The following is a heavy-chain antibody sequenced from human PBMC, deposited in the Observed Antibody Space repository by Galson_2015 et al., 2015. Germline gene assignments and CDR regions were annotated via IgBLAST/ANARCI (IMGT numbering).Heavy chain of an antibody. J-gene: IGHJ4*02. V-gene: IGHV3-21*01. D-gene: IGHD4-11*01. Sequence: SLRLSCAASGFTFSSHSMNWVRQAPGKGLEWVSSISSGSRYMFYGDSVKGRFTVSRDNAKNSLYLQMNTLRAEDMAVYFCSRDRGTSITTSSAFDYWGQGTLVTVSS. CDR1: GFTFSSHS. CDR3: SRDRGTSITTSSAFDY. CDR2: ISSGSRYM.